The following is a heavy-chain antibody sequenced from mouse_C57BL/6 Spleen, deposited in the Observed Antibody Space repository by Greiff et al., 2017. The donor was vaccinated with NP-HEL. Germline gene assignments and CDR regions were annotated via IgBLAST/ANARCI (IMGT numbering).Heavy chain of an antibody. CDR2: INPGSGGT. V-gene: IGHV1-54*01. D-gene: IGHD1-1*01. CDR3: ARDYYGFYDY. Sequence: QVQLQQSGAELVRPGTSVKVSCKASGYAFTNYLIEWVKQRPGQGLEWIGVINPGSGGTNDNEKFKGKATLTADKSSSTAYMQLSSLTSEDSAVYFCARDYYGFYDYWGQGTTLTVSS. J-gene: IGHJ2*01. CDR1: GYAFTNYL.